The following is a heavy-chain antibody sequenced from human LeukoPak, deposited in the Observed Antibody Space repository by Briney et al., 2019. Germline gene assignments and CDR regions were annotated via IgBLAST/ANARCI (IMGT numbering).Heavy chain of an antibody. CDR1: GYTFTGHY. Sequence: ASVKVSCKASGYTFTGHYMHWVRQAPGQGLEWMGRINPNSGGTNYAQKFQGRVTMTRDTSISTAYMELSRLRSDDTAVYYCARAGIAAADAFDIWGQGTMVTVSS. J-gene: IGHJ3*02. CDR2: INPNSGGT. D-gene: IGHD6-13*01. V-gene: IGHV1-2*06. CDR3: ARAGIAAADAFDI.